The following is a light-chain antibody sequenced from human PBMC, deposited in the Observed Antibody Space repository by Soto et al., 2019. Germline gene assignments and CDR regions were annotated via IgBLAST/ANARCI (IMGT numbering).Light chain of an antibody. V-gene: IGKV3D-20*02. J-gene: IGKJ5*01. CDR2: GAS. CDR1: QSVSSGY. Sequence: EIVLTQSPGTLSLSPGERATLSCRASQSVSSGYLAWYQQKPGQAPRLLIHGASNRATGIPDRFSGSGSETEFTLTISGLEPEDFAVYFCQERSNWPRITFGQGTRLEIK. CDR3: QERSNWPRIT.